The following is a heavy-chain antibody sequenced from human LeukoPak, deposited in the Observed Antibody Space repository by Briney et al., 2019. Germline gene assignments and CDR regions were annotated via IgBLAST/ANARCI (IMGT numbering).Heavy chain of an antibody. CDR3: ASNEWSGYYFDY. CDR2: MYYSGST. V-gene: IGHV4-39*01. J-gene: IGHJ4*02. D-gene: IGHD3-3*01. CDR1: GFTFSSYE. Sequence: TGGSLRLSCAASGFTFSSYEMNWVRQPPGKGLEWIGSMYYSGSTYYNPSLKSRVTISVDTSKNQVSLKLSSVTAADTALYYCASNEWSGYYFDYWGQGTLVTVSS.